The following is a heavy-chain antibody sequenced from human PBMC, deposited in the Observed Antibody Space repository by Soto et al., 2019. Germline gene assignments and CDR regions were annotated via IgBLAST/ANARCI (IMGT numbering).Heavy chain of an antibody. J-gene: IGHJ4*02. CDR3: ARDTVHYFDNSATSPSMSLTYYLDS. V-gene: IGHV4-4*02. Sequence: QVQLQESGPGLVKPSGTLSLTCAVSGDSFNSTNWWSWVRQPPGKGLEWIGEIYRSGSTTYNPSLKSRVTFSIDKSKTLFSLTLTSVTAADTAIYYCARDTVHYFDNSATSPSMSLTYYLDSWGQGTQVTVSS. CDR1: GDSFNSTNW. CDR2: IYRSGST. D-gene: IGHD3-22*01.